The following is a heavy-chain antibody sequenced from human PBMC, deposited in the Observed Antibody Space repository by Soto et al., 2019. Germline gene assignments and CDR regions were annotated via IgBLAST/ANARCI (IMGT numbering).Heavy chain of an antibody. CDR3: ARGGGGSSYDWFDP. J-gene: IGHJ5*02. D-gene: IGHD3-22*01. V-gene: IGHV4-59*01. CDR1: GGSIRSYY. Sequence: SETLSLTFIVSGGSIRSYYWSWIRQPPGKGLECIGTIYYTGSTNYNPSLKSRVTISVDTANRKFSLKLSYEPATDTAVYYCARGGGGSSYDWFDPWGQGTLVTVAS. CDR2: IYYTGST.